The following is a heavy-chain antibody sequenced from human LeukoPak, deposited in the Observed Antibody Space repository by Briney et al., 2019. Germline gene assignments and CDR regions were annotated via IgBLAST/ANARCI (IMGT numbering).Heavy chain of an antibody. CDR2: INHSGST. J-gene: IGHJ4*02. V-gene: IGHV4-34*01. CDR1: GGSFSGYY. CDR3: ARGESAAEIDY. D-gene: IGHD6-13*01. Sequence: SETLSLTCAVYGGSFSGYYWSWIRQPPGKGLEWIGEINHSGSTNYNPSLKSRVTISVDTSKNQFSLKLSSVTAADTAVHYCARGESAAEIDYWGQRTLGTVSS.